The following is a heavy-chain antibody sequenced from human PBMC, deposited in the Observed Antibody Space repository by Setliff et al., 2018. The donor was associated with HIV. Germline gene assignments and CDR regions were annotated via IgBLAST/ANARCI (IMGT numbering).Heavy chain of an antibody. J-gene: IGHJ4*02. V-gene: IGHV3-21*01. CDR3: ARDSPQVRIAVAGTTGHDY. CDR2: ISSTSSYI. Sequence: GGSLRLSCAASGFTVSSNYMSWVRQAPGKGLEWVSSISSTSSYIYYADSVKGRFTISRDNAKNSLYLQMNSLRAEDTAVYYCARDSPQVRIAVAGTTGHDYWGQGTLVTVSS. CDR1: GFTVSSNY. D-gene: IGHD6-19*01.